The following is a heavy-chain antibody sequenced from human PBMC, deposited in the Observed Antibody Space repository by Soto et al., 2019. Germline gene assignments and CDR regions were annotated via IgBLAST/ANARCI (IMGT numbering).Heavy chain of an antibody. V-gene: IGHV1-2*02. CDR3: ARDRRPDYCDSSGYGNWFDP. CDR2: INPNSGGT. J-gene: IGHJ5*01. CDR1: GYTFTGYD. Sequence: ASVKVSCKASGYTFTGYDMHWVRQAPGQGLEWMGWINPNSGGTNYAQKFQGRVTMTRDTSISTAYMELSRLRSDDTAVYYCARDRRPDYCDSSGYGNWFDPWGQGTLVTVSS. D-gene: IGHD3-22*01.